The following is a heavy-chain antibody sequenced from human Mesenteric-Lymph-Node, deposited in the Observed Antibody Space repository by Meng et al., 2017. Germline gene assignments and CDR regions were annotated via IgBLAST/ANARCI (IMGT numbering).Heavy chain of an antibody. J-gene: IGHJ4*02. CDR2: ISGSGGST. V-gene: IGHV3-23*01. Sequence: GESLKISCAASGFTFSSYAMSWVRQAPGKGLEWVSAISGSGGSTYYADSVKGRFTISRDNSKNTLYLQMNSLRAEDTAVYYCARDFRMTTVTTMGYWGQGTLVTVSS. D-gene: IGHD4-17*01. CDR1: GFTFSSYA. CDR3: ARDFRMTTVTTMGY.